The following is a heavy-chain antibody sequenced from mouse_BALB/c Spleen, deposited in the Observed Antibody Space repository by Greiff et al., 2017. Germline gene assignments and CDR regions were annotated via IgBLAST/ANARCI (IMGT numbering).Heavy chain of an antibody. D-gene: IGHD1-2*01. CDR2: ISNGGGST. CDR3: ARGTTATMRYFDV. CDR1: GFTFSSYT. V-gene: IGHV5-12-2*01. Sequence: DVKLVESGGGLVQPGGSLKLSCAASGFTFSSYTMSWVRQTPEKRLEWVAYISNGGGSTYYPDTVKGRFTISRDNAKNTLYLQMSSLKSEDTAMYYCARGTTATMRYFDVWGAGTTVTVSS. J-gene: IGHJ1*01.